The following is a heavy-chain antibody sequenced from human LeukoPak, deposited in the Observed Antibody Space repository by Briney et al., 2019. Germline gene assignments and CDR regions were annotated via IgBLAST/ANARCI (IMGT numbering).Heavy chain of an antibody. D-gene: IGHD6-13*01. Sequence: SQTLSLTCTVSGGSISSGGYYWSWIRQHPGKGLEWIGYIYYSGSTYYNPSLKSRVTISVDTSKNQFSLKLSSVTAVDTAVYYCARGQSSSWYGDYFDYWGQGTLVTVSS. CDR2: IYYSGST. CDR3: ARGQSSSWYGDYFDY. CDR1: GGSISSGGYY. J-gene: IGHJ4*02. V-gene: IGHV4-31*03.